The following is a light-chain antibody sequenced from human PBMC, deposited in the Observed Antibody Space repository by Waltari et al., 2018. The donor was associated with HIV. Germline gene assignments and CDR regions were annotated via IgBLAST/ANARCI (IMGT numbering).Light chain of an antibody. CDR3: VSWDSSLRGVL. V-gene: IGLV1-51*01. Sequence: QSVLTQPPSLSAAPGQKVSITCSGSSSNIGVNYSSWYQQFPRTAPKLLIYDNNERPSGIPDRFSGSKSGTSATLDITGLRTGDEADYYCVSWDSSLRGVLFGGGTKLTVL. CDR2: DNN. J-gene: IGLJ2*01. CDR1: SSNIGVNY.